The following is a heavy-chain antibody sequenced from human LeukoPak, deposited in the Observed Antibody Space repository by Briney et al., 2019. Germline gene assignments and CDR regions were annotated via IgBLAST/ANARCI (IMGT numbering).Heavy chain of an antibody. CDR1: GFTFSSYS. J-gene: IGHJ4*02. CDR2: ISSSSSYI. Sequence: GGSLRLSCAASGFTFSSYSMNWVRQAPGKGLEWVSSISSSSSYIYYADSVKGRFTISRDNAKNSLYLQMNSLRAEDTAVYYCARDLYGDYPWDYWGQRTLVTVSS. D-gene: IGHD4-17*01. CDR3: ARDLYGDYPWDY. V-gene: IGHV3-21*01.